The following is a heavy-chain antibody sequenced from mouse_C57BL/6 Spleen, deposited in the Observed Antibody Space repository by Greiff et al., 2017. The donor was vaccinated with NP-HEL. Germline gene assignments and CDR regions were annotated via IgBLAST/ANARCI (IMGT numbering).Heavy chain of an antibody. CDR1: GYTFTSYW. Sequence: VQLQQPGAELVKPGASVKMSCKASGYTFTSYWITWVKQRPGQGLEWIGDIYPGSGSTNYNEKFKSKATLTVDTSSSTAYMQLSSLTSEDSAVYYCARPDGYYGRAYFDYWGQGTTLTVSS. D-gene: IGHD2-3*01. J-gene: IGHJ2*01. CDR3: ARPDGYYGRAYFDY. V-gene: IGHV1-55*01. CDR2: IYPGSGST.